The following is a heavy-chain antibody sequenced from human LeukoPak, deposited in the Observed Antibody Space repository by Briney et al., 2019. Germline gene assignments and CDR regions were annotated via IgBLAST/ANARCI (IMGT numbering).Heavy chain of an antibody. CDR2: IKQDGSAK. CDR3: ARDFPEPHSSLSNNWFDP. J-gene: IGHJ5*02. D-gene: IGHD6-6*01. Sequence: QPGGSLRLSCAASGFTFSSYWMSWVRQAPGKGLEWVANIKQDGSAKYYVDSVKGRFTIPRDNAKTSLHLQMNSLRAEHAAVYNCARDFPEPHSSLSNNWFDPWGQGTLVTVSS. V-gene: IGHV3-7*01. CDR1: GFTFSSYW.